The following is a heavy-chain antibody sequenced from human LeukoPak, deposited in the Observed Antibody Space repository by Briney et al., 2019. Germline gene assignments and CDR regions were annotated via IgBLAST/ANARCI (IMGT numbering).Heavy chain of an antibody. CDR3: FCGSRFVYHFDY. J-gene: IGHJ4*02. V-gene: IGHV3-21*01. Sequence: GGSLRLTCAASGFTFSSYSMNWVRQAPGKGLEWVSSISSDSYYIYYADSVRGRFTISRDNAKKSLYLQMNSLRAEDTAVYYCFCGSRFVYHFDYWGQGSLVTVSS. CDR2: ISSDSYYI. D-gene: IGHD2-21*01. CDR1: GFTFSSYS.